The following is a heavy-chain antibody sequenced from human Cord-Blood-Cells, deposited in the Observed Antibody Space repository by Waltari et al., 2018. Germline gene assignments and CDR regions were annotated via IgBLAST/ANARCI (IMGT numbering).Heavy chain of an antibody. CDR1: GGSISSSSYY. CDR3: ARIPYLSSGYYYYYYYGMDV. CDR2: IYYSGST. V-gene: IGHV4-39*01. D-gene: IGHD3-22*01. J-gene: IGHJ6*02. Sequence: QLQLQESGPGLVKPSETLSLTCTVSGGSISSSSYYWGWLRQPPGKGPEWIGSIYYSGSTYYNPSLKSRVTISVDTSKNQFSLKLSSVTAADTAVYYCARIPYLSSGYYYYYYYGMDVWGQGTTVTVSS.